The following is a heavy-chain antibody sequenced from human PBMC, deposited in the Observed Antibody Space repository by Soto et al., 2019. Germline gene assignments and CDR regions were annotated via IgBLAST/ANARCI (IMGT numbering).Heavy chain of an antibody. CDR1: GLTFSSYV. Sequence: GGSLRLSCAASGLTFSSYVMSWVRQAPGKGLEWVSGIGGSGVNTYYADSVNGRFTISRDNSKNTLYLQMNSLRTEDTAVYYCAKDRALRGYIGYDATRPTFDYWGQGTLVTVSS. D-gene: IGHD5-12*01. CDR2: IGGSGVNT. V-gene: IGHV3-23*01. J-gene: IGHJ4*02. CDR3: AKDRALRGYIGYDATRPTFDY.